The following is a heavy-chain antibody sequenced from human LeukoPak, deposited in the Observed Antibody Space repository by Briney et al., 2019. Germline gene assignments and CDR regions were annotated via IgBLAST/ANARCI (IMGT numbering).Heavy chain of an antibody. V-gene: IGHV1-2*02. D-gene: IGHD3-10*01. CDR1: GYTFTGYY. CDR2: INPNSGGT. Sequence: ASVKVSCKASGYTFTGYYMHWVRQTPGQELEWMGWINPNSGGTNYAQKFQGRVTMTRDTSISTAYMELSRLRSDDTAVYYCARAYMVRGFSMDVWGKGTTVTISS. CDR3: ARAYMVRGFSMDV. J-gene: IGHJ6*03.